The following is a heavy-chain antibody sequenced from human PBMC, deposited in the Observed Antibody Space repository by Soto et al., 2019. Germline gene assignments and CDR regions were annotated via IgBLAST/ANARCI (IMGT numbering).Heavy chain of an antibody. Sequence: QVQLQESGPGLVKPSETLSLTCTVSGASVSSGNYYWSWIRQPPGKGLECIGYISYSGSTNYNPSLKXRVTIXXDTSKNQFSLKLSSVTAADTAVYYCARGSGSYYAYWGQGTLVTVSS. CDR1: GASVSSGNYY. J-gene: IGHJ4*02. V-gene: IGHV4-61*01. CDR2: ISYSGST. CDR3: ARGSGSYYAY. D-gene: IGHD1-26*01.